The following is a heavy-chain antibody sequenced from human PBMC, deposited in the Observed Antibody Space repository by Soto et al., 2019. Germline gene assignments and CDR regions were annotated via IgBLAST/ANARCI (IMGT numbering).Heavy chain of an antibody. J-gene: IGHJ6*02. CDR3: AKDNADNYASVPPPPGYYYGMDV. V-gene: IGHV3-30*18. CDR1: GFSFSDCG. D-gene: IGHD1-20*01. Sequence: QVQLVESGGGVVQPGRSLRLSCAASGFSFSDCGMHWVRQAPGKGLEWVAVISYDGSNKYYADSVKGRFTISRDNSKNTLYLQMNTLRAEDTALYYCAKDNADNYASVPPPPGYYYGMDVWGQGTTVTVSS. CDR2: ISYDGSNK.